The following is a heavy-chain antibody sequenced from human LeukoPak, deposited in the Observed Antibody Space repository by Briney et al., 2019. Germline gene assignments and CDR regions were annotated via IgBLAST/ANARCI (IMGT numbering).Heavy chain of an antibody. CDR1: GYTFTGYY. CDR2: INPSGGST. D-gene: IGHD3-3*01. CDR3: ARRNDDFWSGYLDGMDV. Sequence: ASVKVSCKASGYTFTGYYMHWVRQAPGQGLEWMGIINPSGGSTSYAQKFQGRVTMTRDASTSTVYMELSSLRSEDTAVYYCARRNDDFWSGYLDGMDVWGQGTTVTVSS. V-gene: IGHV1-46*01. J-gene: IGHJ6*02.